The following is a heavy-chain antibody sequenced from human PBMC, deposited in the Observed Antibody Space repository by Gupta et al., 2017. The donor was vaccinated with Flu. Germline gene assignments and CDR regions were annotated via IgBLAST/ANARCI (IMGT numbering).Heavy chain of an antibody. V-gene: IGHV3-7*01. D-gene: IGHD1-7*01. CDR2: IKGDGSLI. Sequence: EVQLVESGGGLVQPGGSLRLSCAVSGFTFSTYSMSWVRQAPGKGLEWVASIKGDGSLIYYVDSVKGRFTISRDNARDSLYLQMNSLSAEDSAVYYCSGLLGTGTTFDSWGQGTLVTVSS. J-gene: IGHJ4*02. CDR1: GFTFSTYS. CDR3: SGLLGTGTTFDS.